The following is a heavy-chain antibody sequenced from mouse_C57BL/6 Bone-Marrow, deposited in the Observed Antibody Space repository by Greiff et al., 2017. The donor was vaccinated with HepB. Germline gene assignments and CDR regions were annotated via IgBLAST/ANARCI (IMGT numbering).Heavy chain of an antibody. J-gene: IGHJ2*01. D-gene: IGHD2-4*01. CDR3: TRDRLPYDYDY. CDR2: ISSGGDYI. Sequence: EVKLMESGEGLVKPGGSLKLSCAASGFTFSSYAMSWVRQTPEKRLEWVAYISSGGDYIYYADTVKGRFTISRDNARNTLYLQMSSLKSEDTAMYYCTRDRLPYDYDYWGKGTTLTVSS. CDR1: GFTFSSYA. V-gene: IGHV5-9-1*02.